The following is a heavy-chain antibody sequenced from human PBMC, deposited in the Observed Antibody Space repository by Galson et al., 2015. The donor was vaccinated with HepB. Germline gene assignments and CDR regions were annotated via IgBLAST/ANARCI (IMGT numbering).Heavy chain of an antibody. D-gene: IGHD1-1*01. Sequence: SLRLSCAASGFTFRSFDMHWVRQAPGKGLEYVSGISSNGRSTYYAGSVKGRFTFSRENSKNTLYLQMRSLGTEDTGVYYCVKEGLERPVYFDYWGQGALVTVSS. V-gene: IGHV3-64D*06. J-gene: IGHJ4*02. CDR2: ISSNGRST. CDR1: GFTFRSFD. CDR3: VKEGLERPVYFDY.